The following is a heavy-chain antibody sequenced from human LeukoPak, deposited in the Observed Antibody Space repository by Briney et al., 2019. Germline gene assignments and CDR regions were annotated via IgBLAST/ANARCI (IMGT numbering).Heavy chain of an antibody. V-gene: IGHV4-34*01. J-gene: IGHJ5*02. Sequence: SETLSLTCDVYGGSFSGYYWSWIRQPPGKGLEWIGEINHSGSTNYNPSLKSRVTISVDTSKNRFSLMLSSVTAADAAVYYCAGGALRFWEWLSIHPPRHSNWFDPWGQGTLVTVSS. CDR3: AGGALRFWEWLSIHPPRHSNWFDP. CDR2: INHSGST. D-gene: IGHD3-3*01. CDR1: GGSFSGYY.